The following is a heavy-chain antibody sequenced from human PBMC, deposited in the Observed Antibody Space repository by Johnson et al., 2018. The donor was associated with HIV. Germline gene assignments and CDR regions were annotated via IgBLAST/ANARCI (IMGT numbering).Heavy chain of an antibody. CDR2: IWYDGSNK. J-gene: IGHJ3*02. CDR1: GFKFDDYG. D-gene: IGHD5-12*01. CDR3: AKDLRQVAFNDAFDI. Sequence: QVQLVESGGGVVRPGGSLRLSCAASGFKFDDYGMSWVRQAPGKGLEWVAVIWYDGSNKYYADSVKGRFTISRDNSKNKLYLQMNSLRVEDTAVYYCAKDLRQVAFNDAFDIWGQGTMVTVSS. V-gene: IGHV3-33*06.